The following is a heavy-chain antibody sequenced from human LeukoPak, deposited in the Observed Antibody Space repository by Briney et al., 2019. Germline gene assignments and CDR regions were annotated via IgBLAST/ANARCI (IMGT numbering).Heavy chain of an antibody. CDR3: ARCDFWSGYYEWNYYYGMDV. CDR2: ISYDGSNK. Sequence: GGSLRLSCAASGFTFSSYAMHWVRQAPGKGLEWVAVISYDGSNKYYADSVKGRFTISRDNSKNTLYLQMNSLRAEDTAVYYCARCDFWSGYYEWNYYYGMDVWGQGTTVTVSS. J-gene: IGHJ6*02. V-gene: IGHV3-30-3*01. CDR1: GFTFSSYA. D-gene: IGHD3-3*01.